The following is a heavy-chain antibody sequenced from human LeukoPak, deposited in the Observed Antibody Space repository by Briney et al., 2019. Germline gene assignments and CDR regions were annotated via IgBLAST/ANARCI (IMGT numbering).Heavy chain of an antibody. Sequence: GRSLRLSCAASGFTFDNYAMHWVRQAPGKGLEWLSIISWNSGYIGYADSVKGRFTISRGNAKKSLDLQMNSLRAEDTAFYYCAKVRGTYSSGYFFDYWGQGTLVTVSS. J-gene: IGHJ4*02. D-gene: IGHD6-19*01. V-gene: IGHV3-9*01. CDR2: ISWNSGYI. CDR1: GFTFDNYA. CDR3: AKVRGTYSSGYFFDY.